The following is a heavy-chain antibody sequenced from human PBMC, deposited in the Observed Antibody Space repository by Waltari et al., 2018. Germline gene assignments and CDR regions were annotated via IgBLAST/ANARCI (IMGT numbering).Heavy chain of an antibody. D-gene: IGHD2-8*01. Sequence: QVQLVQSGAEVKKPGSSVKVSCKASGGTFSSYTISWVRQAPGQGLEWMGRIIPILGIANYAQKFKGRVTITADKSTSTAYMELSSLRSEDTAVYYCATEKLGYCTNGVCFDAFDIWGQGTMVTVSS. V-gene: IGHV1-69*02. CDR1: GGTFSSYT. CDR2: IIPILGIA. CDR3: ATEKLGYCTNGVCFDAFDI. J-gene: IGHJ3*02.